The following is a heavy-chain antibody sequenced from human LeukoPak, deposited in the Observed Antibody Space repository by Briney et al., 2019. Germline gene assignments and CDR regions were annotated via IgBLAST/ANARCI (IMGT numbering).Heavy chain of an antibody. J-gene: IGHJ6*02. CDR1: GGSFSGYY. Sequence: SETLSLTCAVYGGSFSGYYWSWIRQPPGKGLEWIGEINHSGSTNYNPSLESRVTISVDTSRNQFSLKLSSVTAADTAVYYCARSRLASYYYYGMGVWGQGTTVTVSS. CDR2: INHSGST. CDR3: ARSRLASYYYYGMGV. V-gene: IGHV4-34*01.